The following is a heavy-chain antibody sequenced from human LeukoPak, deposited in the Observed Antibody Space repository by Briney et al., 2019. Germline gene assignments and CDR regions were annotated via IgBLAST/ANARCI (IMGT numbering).Heavy chain of an antibody. CDR1: GFTFSSYS. D-gene: IGHD3-22*01. V-gene: IGHV3-21*01. CDR3: ARDLGRYYDSSGYRPFDY. Sequence: PGGSLRLSCAASGFTFSSYSMNWVRQAPGKGLEWVSSISGSSSYIYYADPVKGRFTISRDNAKNSLYLQMNSLRAEDTAVYYCARDLGRYYDSSGYRPFDYWGQGTLVTVSS. J-gene: IGHJ4*02. CDR2: ISGSSSYI.